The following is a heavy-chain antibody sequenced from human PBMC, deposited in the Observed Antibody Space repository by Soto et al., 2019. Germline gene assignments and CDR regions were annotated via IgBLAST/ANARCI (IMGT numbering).Heavy chain of an antibody. J-gene: IGHJ6*03. D-gene: IGHD2-2*01. CDR3: TRDLSDIVVVPAEDYYMDV. CDR2: IRSKAYGGTT. CDR1: GFTFGDYA. V-gene: IGHV3-49*03. Sequence: GGSLRLSCTASGFTFGDYAMSWFRQAPGKGLEWVGFIRSKAYGGTTEYAASVKGRFTISRDDSKSMAYLQMNSLKTEDTAVYYCTRDLSDIVVVPAEDYYMDVWGKGTTVTVSS.